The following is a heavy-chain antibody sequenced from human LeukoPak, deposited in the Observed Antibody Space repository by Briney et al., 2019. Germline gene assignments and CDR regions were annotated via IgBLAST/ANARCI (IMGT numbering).Heavy chain of an antibody. V-gene: IGHV3-23*01. CDR1: GFTFSKYA. Sequence: PGGSLRLSRAASGFTFSKYAMSWVRQAPGKGLEWVSAISPSDGNTFYADSVKGRFTISRDNSKNTLSLQMNSLRAEDTALYYCAKDSSVPYGITEWGQGTLVTVSS. CDR2: ISPSDGNT. CDR3: AKDSSVPYGITE. J-gene: IGHJ4*02. D-gene: IGHD4-17*01.